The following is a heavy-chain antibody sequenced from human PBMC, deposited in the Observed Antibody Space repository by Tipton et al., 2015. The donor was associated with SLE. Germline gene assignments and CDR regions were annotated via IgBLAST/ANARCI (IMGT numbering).Heavy chain of an antibody. CDR2: ISYDGSNK. CDR1: GFTFSNYA. D-gene: IGHD6-19*01. V-gene: IGHV3-30*04. J-gene: IGHJ4*02. Sequence: SLRLSCAASGFTFSNYAMHWVRQAPGKGLEWVAVISYDGSNKYYADSVKGRFTISRDYSKNTLFLQMDSLRAEDTAVYYCANVDISGWYYFDYWGQGTLVTVSS. CDR3: ANVDISGWYYFDY.